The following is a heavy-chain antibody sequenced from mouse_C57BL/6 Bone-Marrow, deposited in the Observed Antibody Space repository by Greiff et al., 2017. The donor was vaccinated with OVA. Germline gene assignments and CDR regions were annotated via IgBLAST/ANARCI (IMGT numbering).Heavy chain of an antibody. Sequence: FFQPVASLTLSFPSSFFSFPHYFLCFFPPPPFYSLSLLAFIRNKPNGSTTEYSSSVKGRFTISRDNSQSILYLQMNALRAEDSATYYCARYKGRVAVDYFDYWGQGTALTVSS. CDR1: FFSFPHYF. CDR3: ARYKGRVAVDYFDY. D-gene: IGHD1-1*01. CDR2: IRNKPNGSTT. J-gene: IGHJ2*01. V-gene: IGHV7-3*01.